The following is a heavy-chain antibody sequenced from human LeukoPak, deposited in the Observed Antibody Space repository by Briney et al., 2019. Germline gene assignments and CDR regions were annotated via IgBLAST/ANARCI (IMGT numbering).Heavy chain of an antibody. D-gene: IGHD1-26*01. V-gene: IGHV3-23*01. J-gene: IGHJ4*02. CDR3: AKDVVGAINYFDY. CDR1: GFTFSTYA. CDR2: ISGSGGSST. Sequence: GGSLRLSCAASGFTFSTYAMSWVRQAPGKGLEWVSAISGSGGSSTYYADSVKGRFTISRDNSKNTLYLQMNSLRAEDTAVYYCAKDVVGAINYFDYWGQGTLVTVSS.